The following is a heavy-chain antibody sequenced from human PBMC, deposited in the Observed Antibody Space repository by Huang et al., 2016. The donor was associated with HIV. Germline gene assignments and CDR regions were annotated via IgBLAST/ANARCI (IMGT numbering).Heavy chain of an antibody. J-gene: IGHJ4*02. CDR3: ARVGYYFDY. V-gene: IGHV4-59*11. CDR1: GGSISSHY. Sequence: QVQLQESGPGLVKPSETLSLTCTVSGGSISSHYWSWFRQPPGKGLEWIGSIYYSGSTNYHPSLKSRVTISVDTSKNQFSLKLSSVTAADTAVYYCARVGYYFDYWGQGTLVTVSS. CDR2: IYYSGST. D-gene: IGHD3-16*01.